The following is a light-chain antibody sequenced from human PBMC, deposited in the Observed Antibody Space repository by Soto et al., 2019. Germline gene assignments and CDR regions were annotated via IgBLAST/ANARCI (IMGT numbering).Light chain of an antibody. CDR3: QQYGSSHQT. CDR2: GAS. CDR1: QSVSSSY. Sequence: EIVLTQSPGTLSLSPGERATLSCRASQSVSSSYLAWYQQKPGQAPRLLIYGASSRATGIPDRFSGSGSGTDLSLTISRLEPEDFAVYYCQQYGSSHQTFGGGTKVEIK. V-gene: IGKV3-20*01. J-gene: IGKJ4*01.